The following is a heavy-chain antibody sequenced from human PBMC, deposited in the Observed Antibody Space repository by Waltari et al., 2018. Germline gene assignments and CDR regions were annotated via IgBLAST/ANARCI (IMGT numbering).Heavy chain of an antibody. D-gene: IGHD3-22*01. Sequence: EVQLVQSGAEVKKPGESLKISCKGSGYSFTSYWIGWVRQMPGKGREWMGIIYPGESDPRYSPSVQGQVTISADKSISTAYLQWSSLKASDTAMYYCASVRDYYDSSGYSHDAFDIWGQGTMVTVSS. J-gene: IGHJ3*02. CDR3: ASVRDYYDSSGYSHDAFDI. V-gene: IGHV5-51*01. CDR1: GYSFTSYW. CDR2: IYPGESDP.